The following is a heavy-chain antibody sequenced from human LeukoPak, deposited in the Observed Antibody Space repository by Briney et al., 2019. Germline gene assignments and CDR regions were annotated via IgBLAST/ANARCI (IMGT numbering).Heavy chain of an antibody. CDR2: INHSGST. J-gene: IGHJ4*02. D-gene: IGHD1-20*01. CDR3: ARLGGRITGTYLDY. Sequence: PSETLSLTCAVYGGSFSGYYWSSIRQPPGKGLEWIGEINHSGSTNYNPSLKSRVTISVDTSKNQFSLKLSSVTAAATAVYYCARLGGRITGTYLDYWGQGTLVTVSS. V-gene: IGHV4-34*01. CDR1: GGSFSGYY.